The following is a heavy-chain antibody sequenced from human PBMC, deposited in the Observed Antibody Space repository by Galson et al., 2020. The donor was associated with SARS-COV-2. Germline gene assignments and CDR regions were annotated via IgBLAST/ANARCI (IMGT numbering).Heavy chain of an antibody. CDR1: GFTFTNSA. CDR3: AATGDIRGYNACDI. V-gene: IGHV1-58*01. CDR2: IVVVSGNR. Sequence: SVKVSCKASGFTFTNSAVQWVRQAPGQGLEWMGWIVVVSGNRNYAQKFQERVTITRDVPTGTAYMELSGLRSEDTALYYCAATGDIRGYNACDIWGQGTMVTVSS. J-gene: IGHJ3*02. D-gene: IGHD3-22*01.